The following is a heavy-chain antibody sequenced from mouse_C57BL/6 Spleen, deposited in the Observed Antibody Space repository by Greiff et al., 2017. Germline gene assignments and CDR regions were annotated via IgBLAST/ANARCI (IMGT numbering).Heavy chain of an antibody. CDR2: IRNKANGYTT. D-gene: IGHD1-1*01. CDR3: ARPTTVGAMDY. CDR1: GFTFTDYY. Sequence: EVKLMESGGGLVQPGGSLSLSCAASGFTFTDYYMSWVRQTPGKALEWLGFIRNKANGYTTEYSASVKGRFTISRDNSQSILYLQMNALRAEDSATYYCARPTTVGAMDYWGQGTSVTVSS. J-gene: IGHJ4*01. V-gene: IGHV7-3*01.